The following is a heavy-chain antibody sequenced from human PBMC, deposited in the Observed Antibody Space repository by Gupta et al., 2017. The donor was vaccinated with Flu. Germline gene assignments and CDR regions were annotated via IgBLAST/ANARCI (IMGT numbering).Heavy chain of an antibody. Sequence: VSCKASGYTFTNYDINWVRQATGQGLEWVGWLNHDSGNTGSAQKFQDRVTMTRNPSISTDXMXLSSLRXEDTAVYYCAILGEVFDRWGQGTMVTVSS. CDR2: LNHDSGNT. V-gene: IGHV1-8*01. CDR3: AILGEVFDR. J-gene: IGHJ3*01. D-gene: IGHD2-21*01. CDR1: GYTFTNYD.